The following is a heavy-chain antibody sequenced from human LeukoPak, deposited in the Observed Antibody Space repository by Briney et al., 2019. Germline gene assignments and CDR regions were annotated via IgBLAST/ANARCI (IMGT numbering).Heavy chain of an antibody. D-gene: IGHD4-11*01. CDR1: GFTFSNYG. CDR2: IWYDGSNK. Sequence: GRSLRLSCVASGFTFSNYGMHWVRQAPGKGLEWVAVIWYDGSNKYYGDSVKGRFTISRDNSKNTLFLQMNSLRAEDTAVYYCAKDPRGYSNYLDYWGQGTLVTVSS. V-gene: IGHV3-33*06. CDR3: AKDPRGYSNYLDY. J-gene: IGHJ4*02.